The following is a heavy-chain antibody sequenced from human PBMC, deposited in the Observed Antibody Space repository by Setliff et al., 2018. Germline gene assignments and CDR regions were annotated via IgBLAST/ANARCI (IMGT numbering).Heavy chain of an antibody. J-gene: IGHJ6*03. D-gene: IGHD3-3*01. CDR2: IYASWST. CDR3: VRMSGFLYMDV. CDR1: GDSINSRTNY. V-gene: IGHV4-61*09. Sequence: SETLSLTCTVSGDSINSRTNYWSWSRQPAGKGPEWIGHIYASWSTNYNPSLKSRVTISLDTSKNQFSLKPSSVTAADTAVYYCVRMSGFLYMDVWGKGTTVTVSS.